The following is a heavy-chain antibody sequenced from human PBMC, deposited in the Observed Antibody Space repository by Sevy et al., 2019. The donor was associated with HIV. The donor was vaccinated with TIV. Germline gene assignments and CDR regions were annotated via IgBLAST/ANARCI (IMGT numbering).Heavy chain of an antibody. J-gene: IGHJ4*02. CDR1: GFAVGSNF. V-gene: IGHV3-53*01. CDR2: IYIGGST. Sequence: GGSLRLSCPASGFAVGSNFMSWVRQAPGKGLEWVSVIYIGGSTYYADSVKGRFTISRDNSKNTLYLQMNSLRAEDTAVYYCARGKHISDYYGSYDYWGQGTLVTVSS. D-gene: IGHD1-26*01. CDR3: ARGKHISDYYGSYDY.